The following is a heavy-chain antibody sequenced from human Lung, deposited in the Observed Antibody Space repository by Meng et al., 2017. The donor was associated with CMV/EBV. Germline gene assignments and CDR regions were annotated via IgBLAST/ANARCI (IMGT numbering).Heavy chain of an antibody. Sequence: QVHLMQSGAEVMKPGASVTVSFKASGYSFTTYAMHWVRQAPGQRLEWMGWINAGNGNTKYSEKFQSRVTITRDTAASTAYMELSSLRSEDTAVYYCARTGCSSSSCYDYWGQGTLVTVSS. CDR2: INAGNGNT. D-gene: IGHD2-2*01. V-gene: IGHV1-3*01. J-gene: IGHJ4*02. CDR3: ARTGCSSSSCYDY. CDR1: GYSFTTYA.